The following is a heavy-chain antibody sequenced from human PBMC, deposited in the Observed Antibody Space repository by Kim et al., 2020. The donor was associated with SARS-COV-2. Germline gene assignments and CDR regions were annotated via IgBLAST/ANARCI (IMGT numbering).Heavy chain of an antibody. CDR1: GGTFSSYA. CDR2: IIPILGIA. Sequence: SVKVSCKASGGTFSSYAISWVRQAPGQGLEWMGRIIPILGIANYAQKFQGRVTITADKSTSTAYMELSSLRSEDTAVYYCARIIDGWLQWGNGMDVWGQGTTVTVSS. CDR3: ARIIDGWLQWGNGMDV. D-gene: IGHD5-12*01. J-gene: IGHJ6*02. V-gene: IGHV1-69*04.